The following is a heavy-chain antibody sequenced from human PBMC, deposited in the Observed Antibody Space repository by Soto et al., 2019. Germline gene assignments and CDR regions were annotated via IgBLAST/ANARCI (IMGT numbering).Heavy chain of an antibody. CDR1: GDSITSGSY. V-gene: IGHV4-38-2*02. CDR2: ISHGGAT. J-gene: IGHJ4*03. Sequence: LSLTCTVSGDSITSGSYWGWIRQPPGEGPEWIASISHGGATFYNPSLKSRVSISVDSSKNQFSLSLTSVTAADTATYYCARVHVMVVAGSTFDYWGPGTLVTVSS. CDR3: ARVHVMVVAGSTFDY. D-gene: IGHD6-19*01.